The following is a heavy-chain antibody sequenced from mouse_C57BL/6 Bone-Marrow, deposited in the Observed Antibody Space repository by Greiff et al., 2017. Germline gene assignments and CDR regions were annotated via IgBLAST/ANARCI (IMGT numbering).Heavy chain of an antibody. Sequence: VQLQQPGAELVMPGASVKLSCKASGYTFTSYWMHWVKQRPGQGLEWIGEIDPSDSYTNYNQKFKGKSTLTVDKSSSTAYMQLSSLTSADSAVYYCARLGRGYWGQGTTLAVSS. V-gene: IGHV1-69*01. CDR1: GYTFTSYW. D-gene: IGHD4-1*01. J-gene: IGHJ2*01. CDR3: ARLGRGY. CDR2: IDPSDSYT.